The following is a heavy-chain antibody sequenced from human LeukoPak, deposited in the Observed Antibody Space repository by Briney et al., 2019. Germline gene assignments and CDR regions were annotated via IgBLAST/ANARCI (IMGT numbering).Heavy chain of an antibody. CDR2: ISSSSRTI. D-gene: IGHD3-22*01. V-gene: IGHV3-48*04. CDR3: ARDFSSGYYYGGASRGFDY. Sequence: PGGSLRLSCAASGFTFSSYSMNWVRQAPGKGLEWVSYISSSSRTIYYADSVKGRFTISRDNAKSSLYLQMNSLRAEDTAVYYCARDFSSGYYYGGASRGFDYWGQGTLVTVSS. J-gene: IGHJ4*02. CDR1: GFTFSSYS.